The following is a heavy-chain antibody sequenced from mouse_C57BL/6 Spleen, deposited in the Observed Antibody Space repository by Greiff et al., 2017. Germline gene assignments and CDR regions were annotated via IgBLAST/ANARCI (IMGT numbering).Heavy chain of an antibody. V-gene: IGHV1-42*01. CDR3: ARGGTGFAY. J-gene: IGHJ3*01. CDR2: INPSTGGT. CDR1: GYSFTGYY. D-gene: IGHD3-3*01. Sequence: VQLQQSGPELVKPGASVKISCKASGYSFTGYYMNWVKQSPEKSLEWIGEINPSTGGTTYNQKFKAKATLTVDQSSSTAYMQLKSLTSEDSAVYYCARGGTGFAYWGQGTLVTVSA.